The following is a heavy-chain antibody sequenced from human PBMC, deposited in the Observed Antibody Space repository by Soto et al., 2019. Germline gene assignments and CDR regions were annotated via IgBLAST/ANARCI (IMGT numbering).Heavy chain of an antibody. V-gene: IGHV3-7*05. D-gene: IGHD2-15*01. CDR2: IKQDESEK. CDR1: GFTFSNYG. J-gene: IGHJ5*02. CDR3: ARILSTDGSRYRWFDP. Sequence: PGESLKVSCAASGFTFSNYGMTWVRQAPGRGPEWVANIKQDESEKFYVDSVKGRFTISRDNAKSSLYLQMNSLRDEDTAVYYCARILSTDGSRYRWFDPWGQGSLVTVSS.